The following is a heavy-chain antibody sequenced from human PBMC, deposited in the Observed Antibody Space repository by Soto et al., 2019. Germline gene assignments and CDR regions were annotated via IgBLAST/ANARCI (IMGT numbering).Heavy chain of an antibody. J-gene: IGHJ6*03. Sequence: EVQLLESGGGLVQPGGSLRLSCAASGFTFSSYAMSWVRQAPGKGLEWVSAISGSGGSTYYADSVKGRFTISRDNSKNTLYLQMNGLRAEDTAVYYCAKKLGRGGYGKGVYYYYYMDVWGKGTTVTVSS. V-gene: IGHV3-23*01. D-gene: IGHD6-19*01. CDR3: AKKLGRGGYGKGVYYYYYMDV. CDR1: GFTFSSYA. CDR2: ISGSGGST.